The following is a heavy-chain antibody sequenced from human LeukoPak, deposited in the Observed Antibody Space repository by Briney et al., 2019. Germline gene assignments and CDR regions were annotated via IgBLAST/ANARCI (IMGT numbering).Heavy chain of an antibody. Sequence: GASVKVSCKASGGTFSSYAISWVRQAPGQGLEWMGGIIPIFGTANYAQKFQGRVTITADESTSTAYMELSSLRSEDTAVYYCAIAYYYDSSGPFDYWGQGTLVTVSS. CDR1: GGTFSSYA. J-gene: IGHJ4*02. CDR2: IIPIFGTA. CDR3: AIAYYYDSSGPFDY. V-gene: IGHV1-69*13. D-gene: IGHD3-22*01.